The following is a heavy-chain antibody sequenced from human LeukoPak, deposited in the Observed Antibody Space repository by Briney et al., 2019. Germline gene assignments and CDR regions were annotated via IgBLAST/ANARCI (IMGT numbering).Heavy chain of an antibody. Sequence: ASETLSLTCTVSGGSISSGGYYWSWIRQPPGKGLEWIGYIYHSGSTYYNPSLKSRVTISVDRSKNQFSLKLSSVTAADTAVYYCAREYCSGDTCYPYYYYYMDVWGKGTTVTVSS. D-gene: IGHD2-15*01. CDR1: GGSISSGGYY. CDR3: AREYCSGDTCYPYYYYYMDV. CDR2: IYHSGST. V-gene: IGHV4-30-2*01. J-gene: IGHJ6*03.